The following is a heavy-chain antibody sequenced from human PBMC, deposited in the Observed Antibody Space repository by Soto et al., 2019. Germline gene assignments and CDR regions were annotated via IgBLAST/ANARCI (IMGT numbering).Heavy chain of an antibody. Sequence: SETLSLTCTVYGGSISSYYWSWIRQPPGKGLEWIGYIYDSGNTNYNPSLKSRLTISVDTSKIQFSLKLSSVTAADTAVYYCARGSLGYGYYYYGMDVWGQGTTVTVSS. D-gene: IGHD5-18*01. V-gene: IGHV4-59*01. CDR2: IYDSGNT. CDR3: ARGSLGYGYYYYGMDV. CDR1: GGSISSYY. J-gene: IGHJ6*02.